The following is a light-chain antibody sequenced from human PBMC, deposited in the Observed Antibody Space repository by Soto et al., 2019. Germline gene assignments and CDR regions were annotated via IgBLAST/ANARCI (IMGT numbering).Light chain of an antibody. J-gene: IGKJ1*01. V-gene: IGKV1-5*01. CDR3: QHYNSYSPRT. CDR2: DAS. Sequence: DIQMTQSPSTLSASVGDRVTITCRASQSISTRLAWYQQKPGKAPKLLIYDASSLESGVPSRFSGSGSGTEFTLTISSLQPDDLATYYCQHYNSYSPRTFGQGTKVEIK. CDR1: QSISTR.